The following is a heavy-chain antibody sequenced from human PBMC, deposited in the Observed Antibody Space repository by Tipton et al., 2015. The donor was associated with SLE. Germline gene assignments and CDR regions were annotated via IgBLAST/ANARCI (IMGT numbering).Heavy chain of an antibody. V-gene: IGHV4-34*01. J-gene: IGHJ6*03. CDR1: GGSFSGYY. CDR3: ARGHYYYYMDV. Sequence: TLSLTCAVYGGSFSGYYWSWIRQPPGKGLEWIGEINHSGFTNYNPSLKSRVTISVDTSKNQFSLNLSSVTAADTAVYYCARGHYYYYMDVSGKGSTVTVSS. CDR2: INHSGFT.